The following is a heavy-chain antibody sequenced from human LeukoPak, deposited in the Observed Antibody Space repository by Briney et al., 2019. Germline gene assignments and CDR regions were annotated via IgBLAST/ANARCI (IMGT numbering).Heavy chain of an antibody. V-gene: IGHV3-7*01. Sequence: GTSLRLSCAASGFTSSSHWMNWVRQAPGKGLEWVANIKQDGSEKYYVDSVKGRFTISRDNAKNSLDLQMNSLRAEDTAVYYCARVPVLEWLSPFDYWGQGTLVTVSS. CDR3: ARVPVLEWLSPFDY. CDR1: GFTSSSHW. D-gene: IGHD3-3*01. J-gene: IGHJ4*02. CDR2: IKQDGSEK.